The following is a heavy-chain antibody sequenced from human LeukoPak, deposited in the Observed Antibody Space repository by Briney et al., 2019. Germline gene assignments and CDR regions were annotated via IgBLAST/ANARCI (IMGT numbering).Heavy chain of an antibody. CDR1: GDSINNYY. D-gene: IGHD2-15*01. Sequence: SETLSLTCTVSGDSINNYYWSWIRQPPGKELEWIAYIYSSGGTNYNPSLKSRVTISLDTSKNQFSLKLSSVTAADTAVYSCARIMGAATGGSLDYWGQGMLVTVSS. CDR2: IYSSGGT. J-gene: IGHJ4*02. CDR3: ARIMGAATGGSLDY. V-gene: IGHV4-59*01.